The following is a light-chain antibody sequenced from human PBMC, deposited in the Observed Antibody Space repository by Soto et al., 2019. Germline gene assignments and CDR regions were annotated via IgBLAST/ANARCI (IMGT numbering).Light chain of an antibody. CDR2: KAS. CDR3: QHYDSYSEA. CDR1: QTISSW. J-gene: IGKJ1*01. V-gene: IGKV1-5*03. Sequence: DIQMTQYPSTLSGSVGARASITWGASQTISSWLAWYQQKPGKAPKLLIYKASTLKSGVPSRFSGSGSGTEFTLAISSLQTDDFATYYCQHYDSYSEAFGQGTKVDIK.